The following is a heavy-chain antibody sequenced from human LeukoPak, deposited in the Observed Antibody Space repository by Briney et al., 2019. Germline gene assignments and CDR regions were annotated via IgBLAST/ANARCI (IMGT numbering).Heavy chain of an antibody. D-gene: IGHD3-22*01. V-gene: IGHV3-23*01. CDR2: ISGSGGST. CDR3: AKGGKYDSSPQ. J-gene: IGHJ4*02. CDR1: GFTFSSYA. Sequence: GGSLRLSCAASGFTFSSYAMSWVRQAPGKGLEWVSAISGSGGSTYYADSVKGRFTISRDNSKNTLYLLMNSLRAEDTAVYYCAKGGKYDSSPQWGQGTLVTVSS.